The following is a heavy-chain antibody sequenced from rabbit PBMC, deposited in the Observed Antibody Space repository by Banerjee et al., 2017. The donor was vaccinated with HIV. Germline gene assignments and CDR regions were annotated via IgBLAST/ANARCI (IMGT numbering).Heavy chain of an antibody. CDR2: INTISGDT. D-gene: IGHD2-1*01. CDR3: ARDHDDYGNL. Sequence: QEQLEESGGDLVKPEGSLTLTCTASGFSFSSDYWICWVRQAPGKGLEWIACINTISGDTVYATWAKGRFTISKASWTTVTLQMTSLTAADTATYFCARDHDDYGNLWGPGTLVTVS. J-gene: IGHJ4*01. CDR1: GFSFSSDYW. V-gene: IGHV1S45*01.